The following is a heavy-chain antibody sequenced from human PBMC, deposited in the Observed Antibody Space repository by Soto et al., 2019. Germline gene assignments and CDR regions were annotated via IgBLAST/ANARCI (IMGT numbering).Heavy chain of an antibody. V-gene: IGHV1-3*04. CDR1: GYTFASYA. CDR2: INTGNGDT. D-gene: IGHD3-3*02. CDR3: ARRSSIGHH. J-gene: IGHJ5*02. Sequence: QVQLVQSGAEVRRPGASVKVSCKASGYTFASYAMHWVRQDPGQRFQWIGWINTGNGDTFYSPKFQGRVTISRDISANTAYMDLSSLTSEDTGVYYCARRSSIGHHWGQGTLVTVSS.